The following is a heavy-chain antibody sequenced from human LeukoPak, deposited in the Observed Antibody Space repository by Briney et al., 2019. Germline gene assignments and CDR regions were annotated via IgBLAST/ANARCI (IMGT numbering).Heavy chain of an antibody. D-gene: IGHD2-2*01. Sequence: GASLKISCKGSGYSFTSYWISWVRQLPGKGLEWMGRIDPSDSYTNYSPSFQGHVTISADKSISTAYLQWSSLKASDTAMYYCARRDCSSTSCYLNDYWGQGTLVTVSS. CDR2: IDPSDSYT. V-gene: IGHV5-10-1*01. CDR3: ARRDCSSTSCYLNDY. CDR1: GYSFTSYW. J-gene: IGHJ4*02.